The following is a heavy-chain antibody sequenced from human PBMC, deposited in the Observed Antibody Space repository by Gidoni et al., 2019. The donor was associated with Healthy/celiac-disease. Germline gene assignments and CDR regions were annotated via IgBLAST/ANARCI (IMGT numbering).Heavy chain of an antibody. V-gene: IGHV3-21*01. J-gene: IGHJ6*03. CDR1: GFTFSSYS. D-gene: IGHD2-15*01. CDR2: ISSRSSYI. CDR3: ARFQDIWVWTTNYYYYMDV. Sequence: EVQLVESGGGLVKPGGSLRLSRAASGFTFSSYSRNWVRQAPGKGLGWVSSISSRSSYIYYADSVKGRFTISRDNAKNSLYLQMNSLRAEDTAAYYCARFQDIWVWTTNYYYYMDVWGKGTTVTVSS.